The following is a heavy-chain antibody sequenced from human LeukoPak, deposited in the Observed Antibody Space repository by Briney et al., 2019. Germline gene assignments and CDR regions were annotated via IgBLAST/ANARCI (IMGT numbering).Heavy chain of an antibody. V-gene: IGHV3-23*01. CDR1: GFTFSSYA. CDR3: ACQIVLVL. CDR2: ISCNGCST. D-gene: IGHD2-8*02. J-gene: IGHJ4*02. Sequence: GGSLRLSCAASGFTFSSYAMSWVRQARGRGLEWVSAISCNGCSTYYADAVKGRFTISRDNSKNTLYLQMNSLRAEDTTVYDCACQIVLVLWGQGTLVTVSS.